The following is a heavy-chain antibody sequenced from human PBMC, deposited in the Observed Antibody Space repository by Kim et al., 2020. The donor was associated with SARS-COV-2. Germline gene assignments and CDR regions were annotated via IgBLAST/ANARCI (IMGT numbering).Heavy chain of an antibody. Sequence: LKSRVTISVDTSKTQFSLKRSSVTAADTAVYYCARHPRATMVRGGYFDYWGQGTLVTVSS. D-gene: IGHD3-10*01. CDR3: ARHPRATMVRGGYFDY. J-gene: IGHJ4*02. V-gene: IGHV4-39*01.